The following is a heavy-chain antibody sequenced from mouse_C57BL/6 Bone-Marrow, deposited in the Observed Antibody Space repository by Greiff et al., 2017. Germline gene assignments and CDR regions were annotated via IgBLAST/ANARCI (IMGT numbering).Heavy chain of an antibody. D-gene: IGHD1-2*01. V-gene: IGHV5-4*01. CDR3: ARDCDTTAVVPGDY. CDR2: ISDGGSYT. CDR1: GFTFSSYA. Sequence: EVMLVESGGGLVKPGGSLKLSCAASGFTFSSYAMSWVRQTPEKRLEWVATISDGGSYTYYPDNVKGRFTISRDNAKNNLYLQMSHLKSEDTAMYYCARDCDTTAVVPGDYWGQGTSVTVSS. J-gene: IGHJ4*01.